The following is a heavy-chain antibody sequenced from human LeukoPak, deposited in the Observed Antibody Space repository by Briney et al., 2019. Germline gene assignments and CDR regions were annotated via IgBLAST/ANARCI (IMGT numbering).Heavy chain of an antibody. CDR3: AKGYYDRRGEALGM. D-gene: IGHD3-22*01. J-gene: IGHJ3*02. V-gene: IGHV4-59*11. CDR2: VYYSGTT. Sequence: PSETLCLTCAVPGGSIGSHFLSWIRQPPGSGLEWIGYVYYSGTTNYNPSPKSRVTISVDTSKNPFTLKPSSVTPGDTAVYYCAKGYYDRRGEALGMWGLGTILTVST. CDR1: GGSIGSHF.